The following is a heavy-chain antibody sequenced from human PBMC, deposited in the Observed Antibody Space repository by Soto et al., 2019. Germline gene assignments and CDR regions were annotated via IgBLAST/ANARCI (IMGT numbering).Heavy chain of an antibody. CDR3: AKGPLIAARPVYFDL. J-gene: IGHJ2*01. CDR1: GFTFSSYA. D-gene: IGHD6-6*01. CDR2: VSGGGGST. V-gene: IGHV3-23*01. Sequence: EVQMLESGGGLVQPGGSLRLSCAASGFTFSSYAMSWVRQAPGKGLEWVSAVSGGGGSTYHADSVKGRFTISRDNSKNTLYLQLNSLRADDTAVYYWAKGPLIAARPVYFDLWGRGTLVAVSP.